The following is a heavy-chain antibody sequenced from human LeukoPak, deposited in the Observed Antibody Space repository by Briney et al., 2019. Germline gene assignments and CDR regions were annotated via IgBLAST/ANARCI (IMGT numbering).Heavy chain of an antibody. CDR2: INPNSGGT. Sequence: APVKVSCKASGYTFTGYYMHWVRQAPGQGLEWMGWINPNSGGTNYAQKFQGRVTMTRDTSISTAYMELSRLRSDDTAVYYCARVPVVAATPYYFDYWGQGTLVTVSS. J-gene: IGHJ4*02. CDR1: GYTFTGYY. V-gene: IGHV1-2*02. D-gene: IGHD2-15*01. CDR3: ARVPVVAATPYYFDY.